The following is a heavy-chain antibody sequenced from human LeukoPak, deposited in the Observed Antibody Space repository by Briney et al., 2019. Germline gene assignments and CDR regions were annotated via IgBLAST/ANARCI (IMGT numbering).Heavy chain of an antibody. Sequence: PGGSLRLSCATSGFTFSRYWMHWVRQAPGKGLVWVSRINSDGSNTIYADSVKGRFTISRDNAKNTLYLQMNSLRAEDTAVYYCIKANLNVLDSWGKGTLVRVT. CDR2: INSDGSNT. CDR1: GFTFSRYW. D-gene: IGHD1-20*01. J-gene: IGHJ4*02. CDR3: IKANLNVLDS. V-gene: IGHV3-74*01.